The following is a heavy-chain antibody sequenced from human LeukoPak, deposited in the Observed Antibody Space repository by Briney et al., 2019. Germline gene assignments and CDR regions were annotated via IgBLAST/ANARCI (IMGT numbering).Heavy chain of an antibody. V-gene: IGHV1-24*01. Sequence: PGASVKVSCQVSGYTLTELSMHWVRQAPGKGLEWMGGFDPEDGETIYAQKFQGRVTTTEDTSTDTAYMELSSLRSEDTAVYYCATIWEQWLVRSDAFDIWGQGTMVTVSS. CDR2: FDPEDGET. D-gene: IGHD6-19*01. J-gene: IGHJ3*02. CDR1: GYTLTELS. CDR3: ATIWEQWLVRSDAFDI.